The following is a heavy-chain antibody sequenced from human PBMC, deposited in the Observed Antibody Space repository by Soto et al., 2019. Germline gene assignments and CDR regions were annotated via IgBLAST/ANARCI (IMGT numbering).Heavy chain of an antibody. CDR1: GGSFSGHY. V-gene: IGHV4-34*01. J-gene: IGHJ4*02. D-gene: IGHD3-22*01. CDR2: INHTGRT. Sequence: SETLSLTCAVYGGSFSGHYWSWIRQPPGKGLEWIGEINHTGRTNSNPSLKSRVTISVDTSKNQFSLKLNSVTAADTAVYYCARGISMIVEVQRDAPDKYYLDSWGQGTQVTGSS. CDR3: ARGISMIVEVQRDAPDKYYLDS.